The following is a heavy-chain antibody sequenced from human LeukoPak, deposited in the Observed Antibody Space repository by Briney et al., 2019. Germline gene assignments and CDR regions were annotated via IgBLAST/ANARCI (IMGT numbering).Heavy chain of an antibody. D-gene: IGHD6-19*01. CDR3: ARESSGWYMRYLDL. Sequence: PGRSLRLSCAASGFTSSSYGIHWVRQAPGKGLEWVAVIWYDGSKKYYADSVKGRFTISRDDSKNTLYLQMNSLRAEDTAVYYCARESSGWYMRYLDLWGRGTLVTVSS. CDR1: GFTSSSYG. V-gene: IGHV3-33*01. CDR2: IWYDGSKK. J-gene: IGHJ2*01.